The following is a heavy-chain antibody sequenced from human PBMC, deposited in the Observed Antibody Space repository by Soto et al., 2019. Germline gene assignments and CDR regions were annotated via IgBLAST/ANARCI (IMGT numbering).Heavy chain of an antibody. Sequence: GGSLRLSCVASGFTFRDYGMHWVRQAPGKGLEWVAGISHHGLKEHYADSVKGRFTISRDNSKKTVYLQLNSMRGDDTAVYYCAKDWVGGSNKYYFEYWGQGTLVTVSS. CDR2: ISHHGLKE. J-gene: IGHJ4*02. CDR3: AKDWVGGSNKYYFEY. V-gene: IGHV3-30*18. D-gene: IGHD1-26*01. CDR1: GFTFRDYG.